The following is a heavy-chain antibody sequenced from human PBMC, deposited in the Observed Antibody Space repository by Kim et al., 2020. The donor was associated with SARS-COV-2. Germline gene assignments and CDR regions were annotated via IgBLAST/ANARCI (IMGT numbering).Heavy chain of an antibody. D-gene: IGHD3-10*01. J-gene: IGHJ4*02. V-gene: IGHV3-9*01. CDR3: AKDTSITMVRGVILDY. CDR2: ISWNSGSI. CDR1: GFTFDDYA. Sequence: GGSLRLSCAASGFTFDDYAMHWVRQAPGKGLEWVSGISWNSGSIGYADSVKGRFTISRDNAKNSLYLQMNSLRAEDTALYYCAKDTSITMVRGVILDYWGQGTLVTVSS.